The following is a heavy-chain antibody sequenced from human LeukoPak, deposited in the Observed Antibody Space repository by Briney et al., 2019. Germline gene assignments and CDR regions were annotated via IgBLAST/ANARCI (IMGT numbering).Heavy chain of an antibody. CDR1: GGSISSYY. Sequence: PSETLSLTCTVSGGSISSYYWSWIRQPPGKGLEWIGYIYYSGSTNYNPSLKSRVTISVDTSKNQFSLKLTSVTAADTAVYYCARWAAQAFDYWGQGTLVTVSS. CDR3: ARWAAQAFDY. V-gene: IGHV4-59*08. CDR2: IYYSGST. D-gene: IGHD2-15*01. J-gene: IGHJ4*02.